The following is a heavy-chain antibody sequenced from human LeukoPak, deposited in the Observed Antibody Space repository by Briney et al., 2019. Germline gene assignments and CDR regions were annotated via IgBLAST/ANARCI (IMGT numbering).Heavy chain of an antibody. CDR3: AKDGTVTNNPSDWFDP. V-gene: IGHV3-23*01. J-gene: IGHJ5*02. Sequence: GGSLRLSCAASGFTFSSYSMNWVRQAPGKGLEWVSAISGSGGSTYYADSVKGRFTISRDNSKNTLYLQMNSLRAEGTAVYYCAKDGTVTNNPSDWFDPWGQGTLVTVSS. CDR1: GFTFSSYS. D-gene: IGHD4-17*01. CDR2: ISGSGGST.